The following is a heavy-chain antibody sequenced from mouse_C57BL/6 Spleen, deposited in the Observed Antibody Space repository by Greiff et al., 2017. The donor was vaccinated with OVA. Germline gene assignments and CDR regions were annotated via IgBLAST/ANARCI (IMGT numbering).Heavy chain of an antibody. CDR2: IDPANGNT. V-gene: IGHV14-3*01. D-gene: IGHD2-4*01. CDR1: GFNIKNTY. Sequence: VQLQQSVAELVRPGASVKLSCTASGFNIKNTYMHWVKQRPEQGLAWIGRIDPANGNTKYAQKFQGKATITADTSSNTAYLQLSSLTSEDTAIDYCVVYYDDDGNAMDYWGQGTSVTVSS. J-gene: IGHJ4*01. CDR3: VVYYDDDGNAMDY.